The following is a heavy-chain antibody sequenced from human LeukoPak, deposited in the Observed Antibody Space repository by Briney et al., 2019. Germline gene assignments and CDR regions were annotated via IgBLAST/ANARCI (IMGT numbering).Heavy chain of an antibody. D-gene: IGHD2-8*02. CDR1: GGTFSSYA. Sequence: SVKVSCMASGGTFSSYAISWVRQAPGQGLEWMGGIIPIFGTANYAQKFQGRVTITADKSTSTAYMELSSLRSEDTAVYYCARVTNWRCDSDRACAFDIWGQGTMVAVSS. J-gene: IGHJ3*02. V-gene: IGHV1-69*06. CDR3: ARVTNWRCDSDRACAFDI. CDR2: IIPIFGTA.